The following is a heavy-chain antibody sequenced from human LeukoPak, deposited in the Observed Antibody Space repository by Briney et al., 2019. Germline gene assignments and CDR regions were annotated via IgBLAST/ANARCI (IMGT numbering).Heavy chain of an antibody. V-gene: IGHV3-7*01. Sequence: GGSLRLSCAASGFMLSTYWMTWVRQAPGKGLEWVANIKPDGSETYYVDSVKGRFTISRDNTMNLLYLQMNSLRGEDAAVYYCGGFGYEAAVDLWGQGTLVTVSS. J-gene: IGHJ4*02. CDR2: IKPDGSET. CDR3: GGFGYEAAVDL. D-gene: IGHD6-13*01. CDR1: GFMLSTYW.